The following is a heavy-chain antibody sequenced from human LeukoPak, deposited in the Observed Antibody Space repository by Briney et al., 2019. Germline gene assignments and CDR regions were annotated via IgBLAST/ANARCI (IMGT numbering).Heavy chain of an antibody. D-gene: IGHD3-22*01. V-gene: IGHV4-38-2*02. J-gene: IGHJ3*02. CDR1: GYSISSAYF. CDR2: IYHSGST. CDR3: ARGEAYYDSSGYCQAFDI. Sequence: KTSETLSLTCTVSGYSISSAYFWGWIRQPPGKGLEWIGSIYHSGSTYYNPSLKSRVTISLHTSKNQFSLKLSSVTAADTAVYYCARGEAYYDSSGYCQAFDIWGQGTMVTVSS.